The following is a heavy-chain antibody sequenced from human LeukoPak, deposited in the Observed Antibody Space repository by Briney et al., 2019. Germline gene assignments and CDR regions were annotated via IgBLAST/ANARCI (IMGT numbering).Heavy chain of an antibody. CDR2: ISHDGSSK. D-gene: IGHD2-2*01. CDR1: GFTFSSYG. J-gene: IGHJ6*02. Sequence: GGSLRLSCAASGFTFSSYGMHWVRQAPGKGLEWVAVISHDGSSKYFADSAKGRFTISRDNPKNMLDLQMHSLRAEDTAVYYCAKSIRFCSSSSCFAGYYNYGLHVWGQGTTVIVSS. V-gene: IGHV3-30*18. CDR3: AKSIRFCSSSSCFAGYYNYGLHV.